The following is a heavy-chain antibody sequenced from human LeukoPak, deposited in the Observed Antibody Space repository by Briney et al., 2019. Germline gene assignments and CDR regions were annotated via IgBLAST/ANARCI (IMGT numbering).Heavy chain of an antibody. V-gene: IGHV5-51*01. J-gene: IGHJ4*02. CDR2: IYPGDSDT. CDR3: ARGRYCTSTSCSHFDY. Sequence: GESLKISCKGSGYNFTNSWIGWVRQMPGKGLEWMGIIYPGDSDTRYSPSFQGQVTISGDRSISTAYLQWSSLKASDTAMYYCARGRYCTSTSCSHFDYWGQGTLVTVSS. D-gene: IGHD2-2*01. CDR1: GYNFTNSW.